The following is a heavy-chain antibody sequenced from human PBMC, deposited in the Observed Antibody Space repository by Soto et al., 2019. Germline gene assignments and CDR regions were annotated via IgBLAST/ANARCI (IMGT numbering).Heavy chain of an antibody. V-gene: IGHV3-30-3*01. D-gene: IGHD4-17*01. CDR3: ARDRGVTTFLYCGMDV. J-gene: IGHJ6*02. Sequence: QVQLVESGGGVVQPGRSLRLSCAASGFTFSSYAMHWVRQAPGKGLEWVAVISYDGSNKYYADSGKGRFTISRDNSKNTLYLQMNSLRAEDTAVYYCARDRGVTTFLYCGMDVWGQGTTVTVSS. CDR1: GFTFSSYA. CDR2: ISYDGSNK.